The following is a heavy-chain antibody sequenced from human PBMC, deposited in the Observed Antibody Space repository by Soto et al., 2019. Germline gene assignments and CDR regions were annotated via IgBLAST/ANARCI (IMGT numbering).Heavy chain of an antibody. CDR1: GVSISSYY. Sequence: SETLSLTCTVSGVSISSYYWSWIRQPPGKGLEWIGYIYYSGSTNYNPSLKSRVTISVDTSKNQFSLKLSSVTAADTVVYYFANPHGGSSGWDNWFDPWGQGTLVTVSS. J-gene: IGHJ5*02. CDR2: IYYSGST. CDR3: ANPHGGSSGWDNWFDP. D-gene: IGHD6-25*01. V-gene: IGHV4-59*01.